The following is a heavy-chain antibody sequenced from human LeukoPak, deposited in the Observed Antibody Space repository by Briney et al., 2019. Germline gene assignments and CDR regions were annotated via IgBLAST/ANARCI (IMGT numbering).Heavy chain of an antibody. CDR3: ARDGSGTENDY. D-gene: IGHD3-10*01. V-gene: IGHV4-34*01. CDR1: GGSFSGYY. CDR2: INHSGST. Sequence: SETLSLTCAVYGGSFSGYYWSWIRQPPGKGLEWIGEINHSGSTNYNPSLKSRVTISVDMSKNQFSLKLNSVTAADTAVYYCARDGSGTENDYWGQGTLVTVSS. J-gene: IGHJ4*02.